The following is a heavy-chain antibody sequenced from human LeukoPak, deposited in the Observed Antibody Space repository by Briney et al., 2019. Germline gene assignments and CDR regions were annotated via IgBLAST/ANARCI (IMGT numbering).Heavy chain of an antibody. V-gene: IGHV4-39*07. J-gene: IGHJ4*02. D-gene: IGHD6-13*01. CDR2: ISHSGTI. CDR1: GGSISSSNSY. CDR3: AREGAGLVH. Sequence: SETLSLTCIVSGGSISSSNSYWDWIRQPPGRGLEWIGDISHSGTINYNPSLRTRVTISADTSKNQFSLKLSSVTAADTAVYYCAREGAGLVHWGQGTLVTVSS.